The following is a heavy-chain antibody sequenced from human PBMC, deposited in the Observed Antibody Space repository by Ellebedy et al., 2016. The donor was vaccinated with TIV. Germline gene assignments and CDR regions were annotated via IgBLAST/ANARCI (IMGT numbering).Heavy chain of an antibody. V-gene: IGHV3-7*03. CDR1: GFTFSSYG. Sequence: GESLKISCAASGFTFSSYGMHWVRQAPGKGLEWVANIKQDGSEKYYVDSVKGRFTISRDNAKNSLYLQMNSLRAEDTAVYYCAREGEDCSSTSCYRWFDPWGQGTLVTVSS. D-gene: IGHD2-2*02. CDR2: IKQDGSEK. CDR3: AREGEDCSSTSCYRWFDP. J-gene: IGHJ5*02.